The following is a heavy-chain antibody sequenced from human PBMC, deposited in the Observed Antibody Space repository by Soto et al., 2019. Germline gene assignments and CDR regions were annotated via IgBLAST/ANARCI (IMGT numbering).Heavy chain of an antibody. Sequence: GASVKVSCKASGYSFTSHDINWVRQATGQGLEWMGWMNPNSGDTGYAQKFQGRVTMTRDTSTRTAYMELSSLGSEDTAVYYCARVGGNWNDDYFDNWGQGTLVTVSS. CDR3: ARVGGNWNDDYFDN. CDR2: MNPNSGDT. V-gene: IGHV1-8*01. CDR1: GYSFTSHD. D-gene: IGHD1-1*01. J-gene: IGHJ4*02.